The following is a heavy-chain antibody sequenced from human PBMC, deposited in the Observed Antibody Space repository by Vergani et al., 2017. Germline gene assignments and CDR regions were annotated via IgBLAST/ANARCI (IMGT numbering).Heavy chain of an antibody. J-gene: IGHJ4*02. Sequence: QVQLVQSGSELKTPGASVKVSCKASGYTFTDYFMHWVRQAPGQGLEWMGWINPNSGGTNYAQKFQGRVTMTRDTSISTAYMELSNLRSDDTAVYYCAGVGTSSNRGYFDYWGQGTLVTVSS. CDR3: AGVGTSSNRGYFDY. V-gene: IGHV1-2*02. D-gene: IGHD1-14*01. CDR2: INPNSGGT. CDR1: GYTFTDYF.